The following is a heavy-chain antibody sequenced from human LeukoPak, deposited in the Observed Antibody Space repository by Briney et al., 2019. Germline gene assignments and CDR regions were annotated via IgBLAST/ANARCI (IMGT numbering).Heavy chain of an antibody. CDR3: ARDGDILTGYYKYYFDY. CDR2: ITSSSSYI. D-gene: IGHD3-9*01. Sequence: GGSLRLSCAASGFTFTNYNMNWVRQAPGKGLEWVSSITSSSSYIYYADSVKGRFTISRDNARNSLFLQMNSLRAEDTAVYYCARDGDILTGYYKYYFDYWGQGTLVTVSS. V-gene: IGHV3-21*01. J-gene: IGHJ4*02. CDR1: GFTFTNYN.